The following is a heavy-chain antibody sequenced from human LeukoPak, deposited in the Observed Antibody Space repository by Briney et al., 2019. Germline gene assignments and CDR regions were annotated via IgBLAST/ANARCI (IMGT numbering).Heavy chain of an antibody. J-gene: IGHJ4*02. Sequence: GGSLRLSCAASGFALSSHWMTWVRQVPGRGPEWVANVNRDGSETYYLDSVKGRFTISKDNAKNSLYLQMNSLRAEDTAVYYCARLSSSWYMGEYYFDYWGQGTLVTVSS. CDR1: GFALSSHW. CDR2: VNRDGSET. D-gene: IGHD6-13*01. CDR3: ARLSSSWYMGEYYFDY. V-gene: IGHV3-7*01.